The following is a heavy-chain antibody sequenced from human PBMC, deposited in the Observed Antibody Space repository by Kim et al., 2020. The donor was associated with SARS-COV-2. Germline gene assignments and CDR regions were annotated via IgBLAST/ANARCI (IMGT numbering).Heavy chain of an antibody. CDR3: ARHVSPIAAAVWFDP. CDR2: IYYSGST. V-gene: IGHV4-39*01. CDR1: GGSISSSSYY. D-gene: IGHD6-13*01. Sequence: SETLSLTCTVSGGSISSSSYYWGWIRQPPGKGLEWIGSIYYSGSTYYNPSLKSRVTISVDTSKNQFSLKLSSVTAADTAVYYCARHVSPIAAAVWFDPWGQGTLVTVSS. J-gene: IGHJ5*02.